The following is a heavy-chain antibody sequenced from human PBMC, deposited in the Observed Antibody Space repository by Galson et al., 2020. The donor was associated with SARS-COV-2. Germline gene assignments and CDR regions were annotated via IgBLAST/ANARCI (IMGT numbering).Heavy chain of an antibody. J-gene: IGHJ4*02. D-gene: IGHD2-21*01. CDR3: AHITPLVSCDY. Sequence: SGPTLVKPTQTLTLTCTFSGFSLSTSGVGVGWIRQPPGKALEWLALIYWDDDKRYSSSLKSRLTITKDTSKNQVVLTMTNIDPVGTSTYYGAHITPLVSCDYGGQGTLVTVSS. CDR2: IYWDDDK. V-gene: IGHV2-5*02. CDR1: GFSLSTSGVG.